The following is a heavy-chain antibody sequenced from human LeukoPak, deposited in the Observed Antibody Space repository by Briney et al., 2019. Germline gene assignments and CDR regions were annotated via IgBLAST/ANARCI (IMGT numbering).Heavy chain of an antibody. D-gene: IGHD1-26*01. CDR1: GGSISSYY. CDR3: ARSGSYEGYNWFDP. V-gene: IGHV4-59*08. Sequence: PSETLSLTCTVSGGSISSYYWSWIRQPPGKGLEWIGYIYYSGSTNYNPPLKSRVTISVDTSKNQFSLKLSSVTAADTAVYYCARSGSYEGYNWFDPWGQGTLVTVSS. J-gene: IGHJ5*02. CDR2: IYYSGST.